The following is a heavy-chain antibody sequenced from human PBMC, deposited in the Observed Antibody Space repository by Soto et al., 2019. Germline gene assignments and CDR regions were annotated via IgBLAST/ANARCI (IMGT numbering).Heavy chain of an antibody. D-gene: IGHD3-22*01. CDR2: IDSDGSTT. J-gene: IGHJ4*02. Sequence: GGSLRLSCAASGFSFSSFWMHWVRQAPGKGLVWVSRIDSDGSTTDYADSVKGRFTVSRDNAKNTLYLQMNSLRAEDTAVYYCISMTVVASGGQGTQVTVSS. CDR3: ISMTVVAS. CDR1: GFSFSSFW. V-gene: IGHV3-74*01.